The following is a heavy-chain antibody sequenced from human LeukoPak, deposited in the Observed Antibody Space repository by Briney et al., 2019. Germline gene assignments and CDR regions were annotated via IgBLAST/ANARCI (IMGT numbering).Heavy chain of an antibody. D-gene: IGHD3-10*01. CDR2: IYYSGST. V-gene: IGHV4-59*08. CDR1: GGSISSYY. J-gene: IGHJ5*02. CDR3: ARGYYYGSGSYPWFDP. Sequence: PSETLSLTCTVSGGSISSYYWSWIRQPPGKGLEGIGYIYYSGSTNYNPSRKSRVTISVDTSKNQFSRKLSSVTAADTAVYYCARGYYYGSGSYPWFDPWSQGTLVTVSS.